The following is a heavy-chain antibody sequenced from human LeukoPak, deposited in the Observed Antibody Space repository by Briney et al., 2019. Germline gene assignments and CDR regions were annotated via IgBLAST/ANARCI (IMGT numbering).Heavy chain of an antibody. D-gene: IGHD2-2*02. J-gene: IGHJ4*02. CDR1: GGSISSGYYY. Sequence: SQTLSLTCTVSGGSISSGYYYWSWIRQPPGKGLEYIGYIYYGGTNYNPSLKSRVTISVDTSKNQFSLKLSSVTAADTAVYYCARTVLGYCSSTSCDMAYYFDYWGQGTLVTVSS. CDR2: IYYGGT. CDR3: ARTVLGYCSSTSCDMAYYFDY. V-gene: IGHV4-30-4*01.